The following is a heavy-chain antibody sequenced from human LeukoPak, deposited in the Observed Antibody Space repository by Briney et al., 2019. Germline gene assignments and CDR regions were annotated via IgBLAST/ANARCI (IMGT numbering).Heavy chain of an antibody. CDR3: ARDRSRDSVLRHYSYFGMDV. Sequence: PGGSLRLSCATSRFVFSSYEMNWVRQAPGKGLEWVSYISSSGSTIYYADSVQGRFTISRDNAKNSLYLQMNSLRAEDTAVYYCARDRSRDSVLRHYSYFGMDVWGQGTTVTVSS. V-gene: IGHV3-48*03. CDR1: RFVFSSYE. J-gene: IGHJ6*02. CDR2: ISSSGSTI. D-gene: IGHD2-8*01.